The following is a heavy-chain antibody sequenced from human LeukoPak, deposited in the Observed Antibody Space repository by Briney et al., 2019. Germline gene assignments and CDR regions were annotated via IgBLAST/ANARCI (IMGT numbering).Heavy chain of an antibody. Sequence: RRASVKVSCKASGYTFTGYYMHWVRQAPGQGLEWMGWINPNSGGTNYAQKFQGRVTMTRDTSISTAYLDLSRLRSDDTAVYYCARVVVRDANNYKDYWGQGTLVTVSS. CDR1: GYTFTGYY. D-gene: IGHD5-24*01. CDR2: INPNSGGT. CDR3: ARVVVRDANNYKDY. V-gene: IGHV1-2*02. J-gene: IGHJ4*02.